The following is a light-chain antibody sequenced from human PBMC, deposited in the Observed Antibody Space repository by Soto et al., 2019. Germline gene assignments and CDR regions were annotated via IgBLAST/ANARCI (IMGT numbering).Light chain of an antibody. V-gene: IGLV2-14*01. CDR3: SSYTSSNSWV. J-gene: IGLJ3*02. CDR2: EVS. Sequence: QSALTQPASVSGSPGQSITISCTGTSSDVGYYNFVSWYQHHPGKAPKLMIYEVSNRPSGVSNRFSGSKSGNTASLTISGLQAEDESDYYCSSYTSSNSWVFGGGTKLTVL. CDR1: SSDVGYYNF.